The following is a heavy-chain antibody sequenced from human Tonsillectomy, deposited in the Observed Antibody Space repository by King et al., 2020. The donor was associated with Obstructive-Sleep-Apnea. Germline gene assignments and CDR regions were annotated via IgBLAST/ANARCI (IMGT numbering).Heavy chain of an antibody. D-gene: IGHD1-26*01. V-gene: IGHV4-39*07. CDR3: AREGGKTGARWFDP. CDR1: GGSSSSGSFY. Sequence: QLQESGPGLVKPSETLSLTCTVSGGSSSSGSFYWGWIRQPPGKGLEWIGSVSHSGTTFYIPSIESRVTISVDTSQNQFSLKLTSVTAADTAFYFCAREGGKTGARWFDPWGQGTLVTVSS. CDR2: VSHSGTT. J-gene: IGHJ5*02.